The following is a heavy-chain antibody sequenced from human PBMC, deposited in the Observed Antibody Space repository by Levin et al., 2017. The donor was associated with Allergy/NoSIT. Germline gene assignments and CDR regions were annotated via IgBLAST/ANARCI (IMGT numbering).Heavy chain of an antibody. V-gene: IGHV4-31*03. D-gene: IGHD5-18*01. CDR2: IYYSGST. J-gene: IGHJ4*02. Sequence: SETLSLTCNVSGGSIGSGGHYWSWIRQHPGKGLEWIGYIYYSGSTYYNSSLKSRLTISVDTSKNQFSLKLTSVTAADTSVYYCVRSRNSYGFGGFDYWGQGPLVTVSS. CDR3: VRSRNSYGFGGFDY. CDR1: GGSIGSGGHY.